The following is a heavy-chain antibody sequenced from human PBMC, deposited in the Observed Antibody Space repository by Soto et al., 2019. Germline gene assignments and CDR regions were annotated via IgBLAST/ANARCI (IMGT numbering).Heavy chain of an antibody. CDR2: INAGNGNT. J-gene: IGHJ5*02. CDR1: GGTFSSYG. Sequence: ASVKVSCKASGGTFSSYGISWVRQAPGQGLEWMGWINAGNGNTKYSQKFQGRVTITRDTSASTAYMELSSPRSEDTAVYYCARDRDCSGGSCYSTPTNWFDPWGQGTLVTVS. V-gene: IGHV1-3*01. CDR3: ARDRDCSGGSCYSTPTNWFDP. D-gene: IGHD2-15*01.